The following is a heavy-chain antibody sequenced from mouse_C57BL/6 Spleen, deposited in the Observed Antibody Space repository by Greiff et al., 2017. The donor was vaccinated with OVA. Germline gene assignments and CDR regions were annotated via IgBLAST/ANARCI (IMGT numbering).Heavy chain of an antibody. CDR2: INPSNGGT. Sequence: QVQLQQPGTELVKPGASVKLSCKASGYTFTSYWMHWVKQRPGQGLEWIGNINPSNGGTNYNEKFKSKATLTVDKSSSTAYMQLSSLTSEDSAVYYCARQKYGSSYERYFDVWGTGTTVTVSS. CDR3: ARQKYGSSYERYFDV. CDR1: GYTFTSYW. D-gene: IGHD1-1*01. J-gene: IGHJ1*03. V-gene: IGHV1-53*01.